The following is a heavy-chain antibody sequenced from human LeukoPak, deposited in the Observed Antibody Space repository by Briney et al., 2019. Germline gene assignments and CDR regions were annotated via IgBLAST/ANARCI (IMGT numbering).Heavy chain of an antibody. V-gene: IGHV1-69*13. Sequence: GASVTVSCKASGGTFSSYAISWVRQAPGQGLEWMGGIIPIFGTANYAQKFQGRVTITADESTSTAYMELSSLRSEDTAVYYCATDHLVGSPEGWGQGTLVTVSS. CDR1: GGTFSSYA. CDR3: ATDHLVGSPEG. CDR2: IIPIFGTA. J-gene: IGHJ4*02. D-gene: IGHD1-26*01.